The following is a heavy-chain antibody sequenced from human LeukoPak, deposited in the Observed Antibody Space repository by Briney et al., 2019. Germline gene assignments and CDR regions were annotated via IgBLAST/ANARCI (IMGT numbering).Heavy chain of an antibody. J-gene: IGHJ4*02. V-gene: IGHV3-48*02. D-gene: IGHD3-16*01. CDR2: ITSNSATI. Sequence: PAGSLTRSGAASAFTVSHYGRHWVRQPPGIGREWGAYITSNSATIQYADSVKGRFTISRDNAKNSLSLQMNSLRDEDTAVYCCARSVGGHFDYWGQGMLVTVSS. CDR3: ARSVGGHFDY. CDR1: AFTVSHYG.